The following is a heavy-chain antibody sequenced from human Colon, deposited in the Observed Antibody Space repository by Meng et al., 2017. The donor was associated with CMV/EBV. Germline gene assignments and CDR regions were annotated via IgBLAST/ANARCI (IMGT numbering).Heavy chain of an antibody. Sequence: GESLKISCAASGFTFSSYWMHWVRQAPGKGLVWVSRINSDGSITNYADSVKGRFTISRDNAKNTLYLQMNSLRAEDTAVYYCARVLLPTVLRFLEHRKIYGMDVWGQGTTVTVSS. V-gene: IGHV3-74*01. CDR1: GFTFSSYW. CDR3: ARVLLPTVLRFLEHRKIYGMDV. D-gene: IGHD3-3*01. J-gene: IGHJ6*02. CDR2: INSDGSIT.